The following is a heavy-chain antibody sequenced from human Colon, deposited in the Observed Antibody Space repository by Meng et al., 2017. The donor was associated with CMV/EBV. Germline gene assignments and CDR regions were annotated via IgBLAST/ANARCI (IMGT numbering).Heavy chain of an antibody. Sequence: SETLSLTCTVSGYSISSGYYWGWIRQPPGKGLEWIGSIYHSGSTYYNPSLKSRVTISVDTSKNQFSLKLSSVTAADTAVYYCARAVPSSSWCNWFDPWGQGTLVTVSS. V-gene: IGHV4-38-2*02. D-gene: IGHD6-6*01. CDR2: IYHSGST. CDR3: ARAVPSSSWCNWFDP. J-gene: IGHJ5*02. CDR1: GYSISSGYY.